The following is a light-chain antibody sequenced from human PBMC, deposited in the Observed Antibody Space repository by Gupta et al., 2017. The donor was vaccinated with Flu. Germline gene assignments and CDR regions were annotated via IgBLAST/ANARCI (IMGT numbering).Light chain of an antibody. Sequence: QTATITCSGNNLGNYVACCHQQTPDPSTLIVIYLTTKRPARIHERFSGSTSGSTAPLTIGGTQAMDDAYYFCPTSASNYWVFGGGTKLTVL. CDR2: LTT. CDR3: PTSASNYWV. CDR1: NLGNYV. V-gene: IGLV3-1*01. J-gene: IGLJ3*02.